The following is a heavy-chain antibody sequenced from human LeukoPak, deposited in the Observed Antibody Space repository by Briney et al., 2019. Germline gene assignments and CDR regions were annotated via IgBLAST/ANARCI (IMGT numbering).Heavy chain of an antibody. CDR1: GFTFSSYA. Sequence: GGSLRLSCAASGFTFSSYAMHWVRQAPGKGLEWVAVISYDGSNKYYADSVKGRFTISRDNSMNTLYLQMNSLRAEDTAVYYCARGGLYSYGYAGYWGQGTLVTVSS. J-gene: IGHJ4*02. D-gene: IGHD5-18*01. CDR3: ARGGLYSYGYAGY. CDR2: ISYDGSNK. V-gene: IGHV3-30*04.